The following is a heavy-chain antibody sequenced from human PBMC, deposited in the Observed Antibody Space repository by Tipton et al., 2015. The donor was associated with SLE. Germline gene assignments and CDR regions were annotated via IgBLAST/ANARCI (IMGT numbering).Heavy chain of an antibody. V-gene: IGHV3-23*03. CDR3: AKDGAGTYFQH. D-gene: IGHD6-13*01. Sequence: SLRLSCAASGFTFSSYAMSWVRQAPGKGLEWVSVIYSGGSTYYADSAKGRLTFSRDDSKNTLYLQMNSLRAEDTAVYYCAKDGAGTYFQHWGQGTLVTVSS. J-gene: IGHJ1*01. CDR1: GFTFSSYA. CDR2: IYSGGST.